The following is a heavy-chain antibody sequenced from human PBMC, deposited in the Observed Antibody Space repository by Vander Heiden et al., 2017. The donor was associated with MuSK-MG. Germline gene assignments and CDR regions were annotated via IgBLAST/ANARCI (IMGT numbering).Heavy chain of an antibody. CDR2: IYTSGST. Sequence: QVQLQESGPGLVKPSQTLSLTCTVSGGSIRSGSYYWRWIRQPAGKGLEWSGRIYTSGSTNYNPSLNGRVTMSVDTAKNQCSLKLSSVTAADTAVYYCARGVRSYYDILTGPHDYWGDGTLVTVSS. CDR3: ARGVRSYYDILTGPHDY. CDR1: GGSIRSGSYY. D-gene: IGHD3-9*01. V-gene: IGHV4-61*02. J-gene: IGHJ4*01.